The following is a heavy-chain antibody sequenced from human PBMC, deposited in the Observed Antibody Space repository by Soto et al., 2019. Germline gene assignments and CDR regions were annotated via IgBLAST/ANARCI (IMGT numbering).Heavy chain of an antibody. CDR1: GGSLTSYS. V-gene: IGHV1-69*01. D-gene: IGHD3-16*01. CDR3: ARGWGLVS. Sequence: QMEQSGAEVRKPGSSVKVSCKPSGGSLTSYSMAWVRQATGQGFEWMGGIIPIHGTTEYAQKFQGRVTITADESTIRATLELTGLTSEDTSVYYCARGWGLVSWGQGTLVTVSS. CDR2: IIPIHGTT. J-gene: IGHJ4*02.